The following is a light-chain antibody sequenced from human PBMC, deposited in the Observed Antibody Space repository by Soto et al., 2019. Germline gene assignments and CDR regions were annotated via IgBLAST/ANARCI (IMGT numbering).Light chain of an antibody. J-gene: IGKJ2*01. CDR3: EQYADSPMYT. CDR2: GAS. Sequence: EIVLTQSPGTLSSSPGERATLSCRASQSVSSSHLAWYQQKPGQAPRLLIYGASSRATGIPDRFSGSGSGTDFTLTISRLEPEDFAFDFCEQYADSPMYTFGQGTKLEI. V-gene: IGKV3-20*01. CDR1: QSVSSSH.